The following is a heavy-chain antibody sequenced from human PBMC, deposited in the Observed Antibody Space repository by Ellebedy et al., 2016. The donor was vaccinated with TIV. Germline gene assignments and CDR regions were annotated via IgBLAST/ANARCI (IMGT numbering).Heavy chain of an antibody. V-gene: IGHV1-8*01. Sequence: ASVKVSCKASGYTFTSYDINWVRQATGQGLGWMGWMNPNSGNTGYAQKFQGRVTMTRDTSTSTVYMELSSLRSEDTAVYYCARDLRLAAAGDGMDVWGQGTTVTVSS. CDR3: ARDLRLAAAGDGMDV. CDR2: MNPNSGNT. CDR1: GYTFTSYD. J-gene: IGHJ6*02. D-gene: IGHD6-13*01.